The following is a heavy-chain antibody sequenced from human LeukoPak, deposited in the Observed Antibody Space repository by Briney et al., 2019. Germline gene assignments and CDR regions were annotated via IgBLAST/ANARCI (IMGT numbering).Heavy chain of an antibody. CDR3: ARLGGSCTNGVCYYYYYYGMDV. J-gene: IGHJ6*02. Sequence: PSETLSLTCTVSGGSISSSSYYWGWIRQPPGKGLEWIGSIYYSGNSYYNPSLKSRVTISVDTSKNQFSVKLSSVTAADTAVYYCARLGGSCTNGVCYYYYYYGMDVWGQGTTVTVSS. D-gene: IGHD2-8*01. CDR1: GGSISSSSYY. V-gene: IGHV4-39*01. CDR2: IYYSGNS.